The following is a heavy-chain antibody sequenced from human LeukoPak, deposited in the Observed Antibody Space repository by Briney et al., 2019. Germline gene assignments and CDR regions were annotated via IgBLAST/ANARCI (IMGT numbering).Heavy chain of an antibody. Sequence: SETRSLTCTVRGGSISIYYGSCIRQPPGNGIQPIGYIYYSGSTNYNPSLKSRVTISVDPSKNQFSLKLSSVTAADTAVYYCARGVSTVTNWFDPWGQGTLVTVSS. V-gene: IGHV4-59*01. D-gene: IGHD4-17*01. CDR3: ARGVSTVTNWFDP. CDR1: GGSISIYY. CDR2: IYYSGST. J-gene: IGHJ5*02.